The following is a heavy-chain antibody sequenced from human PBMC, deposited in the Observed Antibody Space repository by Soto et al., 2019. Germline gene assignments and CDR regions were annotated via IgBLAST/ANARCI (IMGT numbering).Heavy chain of an antibody. V-gene: IGHV4-31*03. CDR1: GGSISSGNYY. D-gene: IGHD6-13*01. CDR2: IYYSGST. Sequence: SETLSLTCTVSGGSISSGNYYWSWIRQHPGKGLEWIGYIYYSGSTSYNPSLKSRVTISVDTSKNHFSLKLSSVTAADSAVYYCARVFSDSSSFFDPWGQGTLVTVSS. CDR3: ARVFSDSSSFFDP. J-gene: IGHJ5*02.